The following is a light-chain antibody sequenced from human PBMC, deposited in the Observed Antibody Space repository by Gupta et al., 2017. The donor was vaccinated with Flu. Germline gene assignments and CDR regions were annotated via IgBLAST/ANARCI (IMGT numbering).Light chain of an antibody. Sequence: QSGLTQPPSASGTPGQRVSISCSGSSSSIGSNTVNWYQHLPGTAPKLLIYVNNQRLSGVPARFSGSKSGTSTALTISGLPAEEEADYYCASWDDSLSGKVVFGGGTKLTVL. CDR3: ASWDDSLSGKVV. CDR1: SSSIGSNT. CDR2: VNN. V-gene: IGLV1-44*01. J-gene: IGLJ2*01.